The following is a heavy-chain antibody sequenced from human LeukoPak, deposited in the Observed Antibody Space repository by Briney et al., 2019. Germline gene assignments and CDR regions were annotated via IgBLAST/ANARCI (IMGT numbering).Heavy chain of an antibody. V-gene: IGHV3-53*01. J-gene: IGHJ4*02. CDR2: IYSGGTT. CDR3: VRQPYSSNN. Sequence: GGSLRLSCAASGFTVSSNYMSWVRQAPGKGLEWVSVIYSGGTTFYADSVKGRFTISRDNSKNTLYLQMNSLRAEDTTVYYCVRQPYSSNNWGQGTLVTVSS. CDR1: GFTVSSNY. D-gene: IGHD6-13*01.